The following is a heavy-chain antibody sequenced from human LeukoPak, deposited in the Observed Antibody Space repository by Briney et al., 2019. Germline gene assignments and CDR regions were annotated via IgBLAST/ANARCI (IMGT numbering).Heavy chain of an antibody. CDR3: ANIAPRKVYYYCMDV. CDR1: GFTFSSYA. D-gene: IGHD6-6*01. V-gene: IGHV3-23*01. CDR2: ISGSGGST. J-gene: IGHJ6*03. Sequence: PGGSLRLSCAASGFTFSSYAMSWVRQASGKGLEWDSAISGSGGSTYYADSVKGRFTISRDNSKNTLYLQMDSLRAEDTAVYYCANIAPRKVYYYCMDVWGKGTTVTVSS.